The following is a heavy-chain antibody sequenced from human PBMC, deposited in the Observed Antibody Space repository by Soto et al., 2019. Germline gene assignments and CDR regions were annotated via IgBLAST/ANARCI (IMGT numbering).Heavy chain of an antibody. CDR1: GFTFSSYA. J-gene: IGHJ4*02. CDR3: AKDPSIYSRGWSDY. D-gene: IGHD6-19*01. Sequence: PGGSLRLSCAASGFTFSSYAMSWVRQAPGKGLEWVSSISGSGGSTYYADSVKGRFTISRDNSKNTLYLQMNSLRAEDTAVYYCAKDPSIYSRGWSDYWGQGTLVTVSS. CDR2: ISGSGGST. V-gene: IGHV3-23*01.